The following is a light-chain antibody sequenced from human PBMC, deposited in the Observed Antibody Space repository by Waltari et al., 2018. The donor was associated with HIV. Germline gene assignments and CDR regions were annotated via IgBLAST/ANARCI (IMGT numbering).Light chain of an antibody. CDR3: QTWGNGFVI. V-gene: IGLV4-69*02. J-gene: IGLJ2*01. CDR2: LNSDGSH. Sequence: QLVLTQSPSASASLGASVKLTCTLSRGHSAYAIACHQQQPEKGPRYLMKLNSDGSHSKGDGIPDRFSGSSSGTERYLTISSLQSEDGADYYCQTWGNGFVIFGGGTKLSVL. CDR1: RGHSAYA.